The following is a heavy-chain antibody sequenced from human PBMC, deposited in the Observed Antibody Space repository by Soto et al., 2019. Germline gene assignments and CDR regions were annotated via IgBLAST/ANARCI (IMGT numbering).Heavy chain of an antibody. CDR3: ARDNYESSGYFDC. D-gene: IGHD3-22*01. J-gene: IGHJ4*02. Sequence: ASVKVSCKASGYTFNSYGINWVRQAPGQGLEWMGWISAYNGNTNFAQNLQGRATMTTDTSTSTAYMELRSLRSDDTAVYYCARDNYESSGYFDCWGQGTLVTVSS. CDR1: GYTFNSYG. V-gene: IGHV1-18*01. CDR2: ISAYNGNT.